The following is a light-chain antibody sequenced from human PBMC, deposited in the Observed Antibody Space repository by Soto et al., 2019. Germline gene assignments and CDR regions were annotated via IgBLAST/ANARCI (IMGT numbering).Light chain of an antibody. J-gene: IGLJ3*02. CDR3: CSYGGYFWV. CDR2: DVT. V-gene: IGLV2-8*01. CDR1: NSDVGTYNY. Sequence: QSALAQPPSASGSPGQSVTITCTGTNSDVGTYNYVSWFQHHPGKVPKLMIYDVTKRPSGVPDRFSASKSGNTASLTISGLQAEDEADYYCCSYGGYFWVFGGGTKLTVL.